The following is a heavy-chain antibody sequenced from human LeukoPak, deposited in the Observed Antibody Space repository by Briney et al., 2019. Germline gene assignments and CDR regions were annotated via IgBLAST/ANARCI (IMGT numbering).Heavy chain of an antibody. CDR1: GFTFSSYW. J-gene: IGHJ4*02. D-gene: IGHD5-18*01. Sequence: GGSLRLSCAASGFTFSSYWMSWVRQAPGKGLEWVANIKQDGSEKYYVDSVKGRFTISRDNAKNSLYLQMNSLRAEDTSVYYCARTLGYSYDYEASYFDFWGQGTLVTVSS. CDR2: IKQDGSEK. V-gene: IGHV3-7*01. CDR3: ARTLGYSYDYEASYFDF.